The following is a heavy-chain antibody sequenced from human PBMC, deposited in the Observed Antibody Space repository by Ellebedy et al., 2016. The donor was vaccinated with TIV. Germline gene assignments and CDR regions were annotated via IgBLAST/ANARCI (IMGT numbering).Heavy chain of an antibody. Sequence: AASVKVSCKASGYNFLGYYMHWVRQAPGRRFEWMGWINPNSGVPRLAPAFHGRVTMATDTSISTAYMELSSLTSDDTAVYYCARDRQPLVPVDYYYTMDVWGQGTTVTVSS. J-gene: IGHJ6*02. V-gene: IGHV1-2*02. CDR2: INPNSGVP. CDR3: ARDRQPLVPVDYYYTMDV. D-gene: IGHD2-8*02. CDR1: GYNFLGYY.